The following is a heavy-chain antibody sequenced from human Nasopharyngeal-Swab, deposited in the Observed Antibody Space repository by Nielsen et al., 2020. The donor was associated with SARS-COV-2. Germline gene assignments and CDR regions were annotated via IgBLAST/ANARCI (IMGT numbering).Heavy chain of an antibody. J-gene: IGHJ3*02. CDR2: IGTAENP. CDR1: GFTFSNFD. D-gene: IGHD3-10*01. CDR3: ARRGVSNGFDM. V-gene: IGHV3-13*05. Sequence: GESLKISCTASGFTFSNFDMHWVRQRPGKGLEWVSGIGTAENPYPPGSVKGQFTISRENANNSLYLQMDSLRAGDTAVYYCARRGVSNGFDMWGQGTMVTVSS.